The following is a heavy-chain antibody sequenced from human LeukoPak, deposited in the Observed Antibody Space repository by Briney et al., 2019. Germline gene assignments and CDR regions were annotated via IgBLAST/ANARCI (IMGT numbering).Heavy chain of an antibody. D-gene: IGHD5-18*01. CDR1: GFTFTENW. CDR2: IKQDGTEK. CDR3: ARDLRAGSYAFD. Sequence: AGGSLRLSCAASGFTFTENWMTWVRQAPGKGLEWVANIKQDGTEKYYVDSVKGRFTISRDNAKNSVYLQMNSLRAEDTAIYYCARDLRAGSYAFDWGQGTLVTVS. V-gene: IGHV3-7*01. J-gene: IGHJ4*02.